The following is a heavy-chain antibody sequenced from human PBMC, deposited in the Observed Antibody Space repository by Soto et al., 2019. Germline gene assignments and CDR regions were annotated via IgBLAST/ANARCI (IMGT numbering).Heavy chain of an antibody. CDR1: GFTFSSSW. Sequence: PGGSLRLSCAASGFTFSSSWMHWVRQAPGKGLVWVSRINSDGSSTSYADSVKGRFTISRDNAKNTLYLQMNSLRAEDTVVYYCARDRETTGCYYFDYWGQGTLVTVSS. D-gene: IGHD4-4*01. V-gene: IGHV3-74*01. CDR2: INSDGSST. J-gene: IGHJ4*02. CDR3: ARDRETTGCYYFDY.